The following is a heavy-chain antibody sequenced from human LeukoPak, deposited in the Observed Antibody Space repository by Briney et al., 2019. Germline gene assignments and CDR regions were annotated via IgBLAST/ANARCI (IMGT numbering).Heavy chain of an antibody. V-gene: IGHV3-7*01. CDR3: ARRWGYYYYGMDV. J-gene: IGHJ6*02. CDR2: IKQDGSEK. CDR1: GLTCSSDG. Sequence: PGRTLRISCADCGLTCSSDGMSWVRKAPGKGLEWVANIKQDGSEKYYVDSVKGRFTISRDNAKNSLYLQMNSLRAEDKAVYYCARRWGYYYYGMDVWGQGTTVTVSS. D-gene: IGHD7-27*01.